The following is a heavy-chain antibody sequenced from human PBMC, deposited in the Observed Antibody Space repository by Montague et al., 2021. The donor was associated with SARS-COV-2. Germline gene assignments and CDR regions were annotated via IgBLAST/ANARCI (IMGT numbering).Heavy chain of an antibody. CDR2: INHSGST. CDR3: ASGMVLREEDAVMVYCFYYRDY. CDR1: GGSFSGYY. V-gene: IGHV4-34*01. J-gene: IGHJ6*03. Sequence: SETLSLTCAVYGGSFSGYYWTWIRQPPGKGLEWIGEINHSGSTNYNPSLKSRLPISVETSTNQFSLQLSCMTAADTAVYYCASGMVLREEDAVMVYCFYYRDYWGKGTTVTVSS. D-gene: IGHD2-8*01.